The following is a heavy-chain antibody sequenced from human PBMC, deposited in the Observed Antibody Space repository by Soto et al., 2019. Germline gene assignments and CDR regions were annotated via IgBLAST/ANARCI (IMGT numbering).Heavy chain of an antibody. Sequence: GSGPTLVNPTETLTLTCTVSGFSLSNARMGVSWIRQPPGKALEWLAHIFSNDEKYYSTSLKSRLTISKDTSKSQVVLTMTNMDPVDTATYYCARIMVSYYYYYMDVWGKGTTVTVSS. CDR1: GFSLSNARMG. V-gene: IGHV2-26*01. CDR2: IFSNDEK. D-gene: IGHD2-21*01. CDR3: ARIMVSYYYYYMDV. J-gene: IGHJ6*03.